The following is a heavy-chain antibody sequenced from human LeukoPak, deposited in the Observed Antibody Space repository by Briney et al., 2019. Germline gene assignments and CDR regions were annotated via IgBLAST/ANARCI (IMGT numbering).Heavy chain of an antibody. CDR1: GGTFSSYA. V-gene: IGHV1-69*13. CDR2: IIPIFGTA. CDR3: ARGHVSDYGEYGRGFDY. D-gene: IGHD4-17*01. J-gene: IGHJ4*02. Sequence: GASVKVSCKASGGTFSSYAISWVRQAPGQGLEWMGRIIPIFGTANYAQKFQGRVTITADESTSTAYMELSSLRSEDTAVYYCARGHVSDYGEYGRGFDYWGQGTLVTVSS.